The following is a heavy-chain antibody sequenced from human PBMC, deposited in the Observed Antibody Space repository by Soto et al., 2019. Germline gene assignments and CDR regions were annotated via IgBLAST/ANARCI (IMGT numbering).Heavy chain of an antibody. CDR3: AREIYDGSGYGRGGLDY. CDR2: IWYDGSNK. CDR1: GFTFSSYG. J-gene: IGHJ4*02. V-gene: IGHV3-33*01. Sequence: GGSLRLSCAASGFTFSSYGMHWVRQAPGKGLEWVAVIWYDGSNKYYADSVKGRFTISRDNSKNTLYLQMNSLRAEDTAVYYCAREIYDGSGYGRGGLDYWGQGTLVTVSS. D-gene: IGHD3-22*01.